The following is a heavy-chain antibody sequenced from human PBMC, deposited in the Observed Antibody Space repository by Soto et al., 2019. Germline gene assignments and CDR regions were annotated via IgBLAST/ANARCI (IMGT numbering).Heavy chain of an antibody. D-gene: IGHD3-3*01. V-gene: IGHV2-5*02. CDR1: GFSLTTSGVG. CDR3: AHRVLRTVFGLVTTTAIYFDF. J-gene: IGHJ4*02. CDR2: IYWDDAK. Sequence: QITLNESGPTQVKPRQTLPLTCTFSGFSLTTSGVGVGWIRQSPGKAPEWLALIYWDDAKRYSPSLKSRLTITKDTSKNQVVLTMADLDPADTATYYCAHRVLRTVFGLVTTTAIYFDFWGQGTPVAVSS.